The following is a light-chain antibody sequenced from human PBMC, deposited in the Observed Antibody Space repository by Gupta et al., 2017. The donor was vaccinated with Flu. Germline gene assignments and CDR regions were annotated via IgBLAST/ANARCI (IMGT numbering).Light chain of an antibody. Sequence: VLTQSPGTLSLSPGERATLSCRASQSVSSSYLAWYQQKPGQAPRLLIYGASSRATGIPDRFSGSGSGTDFILTISRLEPEDFAVYYCQQYGSSPWTFGQGTKVEIK. CDR2: GAS. J-gene: IGKJ1*01. V-gene: IGKV3-20*01. CDR1: QSVSSSY. CDR3: QQYGSSPWT.